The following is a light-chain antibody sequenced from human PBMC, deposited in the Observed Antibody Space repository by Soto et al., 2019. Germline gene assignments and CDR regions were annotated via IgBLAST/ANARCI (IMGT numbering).Light chain of an antibody. J-gene: IGLJ2*01. V-gene: IGLV1-40*01. CDR3: HSYDSRLSGSV. CDR2: GNN. CDR1: NSNIGGGYD. Sequence: QSVLTQPPSVSGAPGQRVTISCTGNNSNIGGGYDVHWYQQLPGTAPKLLIYGNNNRPSGVPDRFSGSKSYASASLAITGLQSEDEADYYCHSYDSRLSGSVFGGGTKLTAL.